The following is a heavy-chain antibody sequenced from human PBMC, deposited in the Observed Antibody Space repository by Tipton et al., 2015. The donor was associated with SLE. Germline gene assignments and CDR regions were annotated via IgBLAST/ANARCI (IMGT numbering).Heavy chain of an antibody. CDR3: ARDISAGYYYGMDV. CDR1: GYSISSGYY. V-gene: IGHV4-38-2*02. D-gene: IGHD3-9*01. Sequence: GLVKPSETLSLTCAVSGYSISSGYYWGWIRQPPGKGLEWIGSIYHSGSTYYNPSLKSRVTISVDTSKNQFSLKLGSVTAADTAVYYCARDISAGYYYGMDVWGQGTTVTVSS. CDR2: IYHSGST. J-gene: IGHJ6*02.